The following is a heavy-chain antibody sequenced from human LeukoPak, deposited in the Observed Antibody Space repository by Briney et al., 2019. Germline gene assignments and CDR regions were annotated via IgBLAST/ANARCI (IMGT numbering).Heavy chain of an antibody. CDR3: ATNTYYDSSGPAPSYYYYYGMDV. Sequence: ASVKVSCKVSGYTLTELSTHWVRQAPGKGLEWMGGFDPEDGETIYAQKFQGRVTMTEDTSTDTAYMELSSLRSEDTAVYYCATNTYYDSSGPAPSYYYYYGMDVWGQGTTVTVSS. V-gene: IGHV1-24*01. D-gene: IGHD3-22*01. CDR1: GYTLTELS. J-gene: IGHJ6*02. CDR2: FDPEDGET.